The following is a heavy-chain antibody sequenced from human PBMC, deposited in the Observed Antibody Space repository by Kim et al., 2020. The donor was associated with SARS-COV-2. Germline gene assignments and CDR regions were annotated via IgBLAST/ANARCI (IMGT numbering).Heavy chain of an antibody. D-gene: IGHD6-13*01. Sequence: YNPSPKSRVTMSVDTSKNQFSLKLSAVTAADTAVYYCANLVYSSSWYFDYWGQGTLVTVSS. J-gene: IGHJ4*02. CDR3: ANLVYSSSWYFDY. V-gene: IGHV4-34*01.